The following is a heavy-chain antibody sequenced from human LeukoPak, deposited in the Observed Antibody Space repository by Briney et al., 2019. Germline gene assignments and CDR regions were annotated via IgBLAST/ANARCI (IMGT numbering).Heavy chain of an antibody. Sequence: GASVKVSCKASGYTFTGYYMHWVRQAPGQGLEWMGWINPNSGGTNYAQKFQGRVTMTRDTSISTAYMELGRLRSDDTAVYYCARVVGSGDSGPADYWGQGTLVTVSS. CDR3: ARVVGSGDSGPADY. V-gene: IGHV1-2*02. D-gene: IGHD2-15*01. CDR2: INPNSGGT. CDR1: GYTFTGYY. J-gene: IGHJ4*02.